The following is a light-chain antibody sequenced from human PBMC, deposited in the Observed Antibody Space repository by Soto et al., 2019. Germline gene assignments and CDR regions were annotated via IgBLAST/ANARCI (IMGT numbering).Light chain of an antibody. J-gene: IGKJ5*01. CDR2: RAS. CDR3: LQFVGPTFT. V-gene: IGKV3-20*01. CDR1: QSVSSSY. Sequence: LTQSPCTLALSPGDGAPLSCTASQSVSSSYLAWYKKRPGQPPSPLIYRASXRTNGIPDRFSGSGSGTIFTLTISILEHGDFAVYYCLQFVGPTFTFGQGTRLEIK.